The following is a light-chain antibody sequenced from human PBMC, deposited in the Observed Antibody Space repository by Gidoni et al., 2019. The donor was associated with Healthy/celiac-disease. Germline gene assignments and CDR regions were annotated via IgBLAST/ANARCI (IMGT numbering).Light chain of an antibody. J-gene: IGKJ4*01. CDR3: QQRSNWSRT. CDR1: QSVSSY. V-gene: IGKV3-11*01. Sequence: TVLTQSPATLSLSPGERATLSCRASQSVSSYLAWYQQKPGQAPRLLIYDASNRATGIPARFSGSGSGTDFTLTISSLEPEDFAVYYCQQRSNWSRTFGGGTKVEIK. CDR2: DAS.